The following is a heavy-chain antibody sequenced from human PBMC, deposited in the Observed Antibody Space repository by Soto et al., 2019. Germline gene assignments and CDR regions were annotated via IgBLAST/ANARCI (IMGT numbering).Heavy chain of an antibody. CDR2: ISAYNGNT. V-gene: IGHV1-18*04. Sequence: ASVNGSCKPSGYTFTSYGISWVRQGPGQGLEWMGWISAYNGNTNYAQKLQGRVTMTTDTSTSTAYMELRSLRSDDTAVYYCARGKTKRFLEWLPALDFDYWGQGTLVTVSS. J-gene: IGHJ4*02. CDR3: ARGKTKRFLEWLPALDFDY. CDR1: GYTFTSYG. D-gene: IGHD3-3*01.